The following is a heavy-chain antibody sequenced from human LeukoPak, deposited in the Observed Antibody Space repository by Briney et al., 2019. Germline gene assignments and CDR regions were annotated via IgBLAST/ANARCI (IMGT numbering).Heavy chain of an antibody. D-gene: IGHD6-13*01. CDR1: GGSISSYY. J-gene: IGHJ4*02. CDR2: IYFSGST. CDR3: ARLSAAGTSLDY. V-gene: IGHV4-59*08. Sequence: PSETLSLTCTVSGGSISSYYWSWIRQPPGKGLGWIGYIYFSGSTNYNPSLKSRFTISVDTSKNQFSLKLSSVTAADTAVYYCARLSAAGTSLDYWGQGTLVPVSS.